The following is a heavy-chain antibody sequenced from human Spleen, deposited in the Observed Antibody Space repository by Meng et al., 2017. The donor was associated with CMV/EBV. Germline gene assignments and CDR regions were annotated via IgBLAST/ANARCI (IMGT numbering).Heavy chain of an antibody. CDR2: INHSGST. D-gene: IGHD2-15*01. J-gene: IGHJ4*02. V-gene: IGHV4-34*01. Sequence: GSLRLSCAVYGGSLSGYYWSWIRQPPGKGLEWIGEINHSGSTNYNPSLKSRVTISVDTSKNQFSLKLSSVTAADTAVYYCARRGSTAFDYWGQGTLVTVSS. CDR1: GGSLSGYY. CDR3: ARRGSTAFDY.